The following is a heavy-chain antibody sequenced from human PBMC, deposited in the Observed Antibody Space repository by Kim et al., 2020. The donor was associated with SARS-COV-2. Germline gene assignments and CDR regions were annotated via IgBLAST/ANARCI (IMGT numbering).Heavy chain of an antibody. CDR2: INHSGST. Sequence: SETLSLTCAVYGGSFSGYYWSWIRQPPGKGLEWIGEINHSGSTNYNPSLKSRVTISVDTSKNQFSLKLSSVTAADTAVYYCARENGPNYDYVWGSYRYRKPFDYWGQGTLVTVSS. V-gene: IGHV4-34*01. D-gene: IGHD3-16*02. CDR1: GGSFSGYY. J-gene: IGHJ4*02. CDR3: ARENGPNYDYVWGSYRYRKPFDY.